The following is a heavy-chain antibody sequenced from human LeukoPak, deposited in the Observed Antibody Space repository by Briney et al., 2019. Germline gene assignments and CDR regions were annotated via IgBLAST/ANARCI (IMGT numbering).Heavy chain of an antibody. CDR3: ARDLVTVTKGFDI. V-gene: IGHV4-59*01. J-gene: IGHJ3*02. Sequence: SETLSLTCTVSGGSISYYYWSWIRQSPGKGLEWIGYIYYSGTTNYNPSLKSRVTISVDTSKNQFYLQLSPLTAADTAVYYCARDLVTVTKGFDIWGQGTMVSVSS. D-gene: IGHD4-17*01. CDR2: IYYSGTT. CDR1: GGSISYYY.